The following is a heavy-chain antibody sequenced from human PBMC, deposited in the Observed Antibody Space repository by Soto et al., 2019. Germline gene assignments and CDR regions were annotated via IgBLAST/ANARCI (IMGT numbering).Heavy chain of an antibody. CDR1: GFTFSSYG. D-gene: IGHD3-22*01. J-gene: IGHJ6*02. Sequence: PGGSLRLSCAACGFTFSSYGMHWVRQAPGKGLEWVAVIWYDGSNKYYADSVKGRFTISRDNSKNTLYLQMNSLRAEDTAVYYCARAPYDSSGYYVKEYYYYYYGMDVWGQGTTVTVSS. V-gene: IGHV3-33*01. CDR3: ARAPYDSSGYYVKEYYYYYYGMDV. CDR2: IWYDGSNK.